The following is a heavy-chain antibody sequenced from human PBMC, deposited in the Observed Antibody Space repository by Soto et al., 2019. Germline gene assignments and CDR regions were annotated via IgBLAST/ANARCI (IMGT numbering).Heavy chain of an antibody. CDR3: ARLGWGNGDSDY. CDR1: GGSISKSNYF. V-gene: IGHV4-39*01. Sequence: QLQLQESGPGLVKSSETLSLTCTVSGGSISKSNYFWGWIRQAPGKGLEWIASILYSGTTSYNSSLKGRVAISVDTSKNQFSLEVNSVTAADTAVYYCARLGWGNGDSDYWGQGTLVTVSS. CDR2: ILYSGTT. J-gene: IGHJ4*02. D-gene: IGHD3-10*01.